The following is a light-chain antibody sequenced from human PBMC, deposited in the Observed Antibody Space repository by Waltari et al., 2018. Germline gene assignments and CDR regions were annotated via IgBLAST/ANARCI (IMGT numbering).Light chain of an antibody. CDR1: QSVLYSSTNKIY. Sequence: IVLTQSPDSLAVSLGERATINCTSSQSVLYSSTNKIYLAWYQQKPGQPPKLLIYWASTRESGVPDRFSGSGSGADFTLTISSLQAEDVAVYYCQQYYSTPPITFGQGTRLEIK. CDR2: WAS. J-gene: IGKJ5*01. V-gene: IGKV4-1*01. CDR3: QQYYSTPPIT.